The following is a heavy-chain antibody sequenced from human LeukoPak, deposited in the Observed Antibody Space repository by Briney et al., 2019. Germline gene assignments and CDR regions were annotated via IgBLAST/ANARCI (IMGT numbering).Heavy chain of an antibody. J-gene: IGHJ2*01. CDR3: AREVRPAYWYFDL. CDR2: ISSSSGYI. D-gene: IGHD1-1*01. CDR1: GFTFSSYS. V-gene: IGHV3-21*01. Sequence: PGGSLRLSCAASGFTFSSYSMNWVRQAPGKGLEWVASISSSSGYIYYADSVKGRFTISRDNAKNALYLQMSSLRAEDTAVYYCAREVRPAYWYFDLWGRGTLVTVSS.